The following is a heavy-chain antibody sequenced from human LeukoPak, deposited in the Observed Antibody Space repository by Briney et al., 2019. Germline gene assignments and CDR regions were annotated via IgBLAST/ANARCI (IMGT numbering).Heavy chain of an antibody. CDR3: AKKVMDIVVVVAATNFDY. D-gene: IGHD2-15*01. V-gene: IGHV3-23*01. CDR2: ISGSGGST. J-gene: IGHJ4*02. Sequence: GGSLRLSCAASGFTFSSYAMSWVRQAPGKGLEWVSAISGSGGSTYYADSVKGRFTISRDNSKNTLYLQMNSLRAEDTAVYYCAKKVMDIVVVVAATNFDYWGQGTLVTVSS. CDR1: GFTFSSYA.